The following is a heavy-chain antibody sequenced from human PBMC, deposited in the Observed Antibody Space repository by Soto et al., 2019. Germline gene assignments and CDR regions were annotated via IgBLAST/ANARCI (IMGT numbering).Heavy chain of an antibody. CDR1: GASINSYY. V-gene: IGHV4-59*01. CDR2: IYYSGLT. Sequence: SETLSLACTVSGASINSYYWSWIRQPPGKGLEWIGYIYYSGLTKYNPSLKSRVTISIDTSKHQLSLNLSSVTAADPAIYYCPKFNNDFDSRSQGTLVTVSS. D-gene: IGHD2-8*01. J-gene: IGHJ4*02. CDR3: PKFNNDFDS.